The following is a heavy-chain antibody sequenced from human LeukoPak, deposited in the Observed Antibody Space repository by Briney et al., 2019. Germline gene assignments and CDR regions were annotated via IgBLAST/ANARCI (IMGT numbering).Heavy chain of an antibody. V-gene: IGHV4-4*07. CDR2: FHTSGRT. D-gene: IGHD1-14*01. J-gene: IGHJ6*02. Sequence: PSETLSLTCTVSGGSLSSYYWSWIRQPAGKGLEWIGRFHTSGRTTYNPSLKSRVAMSLDTSKSQLSLQVTSVTAADTAVYFCARDHGVEDRNQYFYYYGTDVWGQGTTVTVSS. CDR3: ARDHGVEDRNQYFYYYGTDV. CDR1: GGSLSSYY.